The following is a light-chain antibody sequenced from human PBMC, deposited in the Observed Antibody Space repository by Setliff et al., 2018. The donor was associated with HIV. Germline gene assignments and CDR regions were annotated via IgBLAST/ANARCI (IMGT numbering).Light chain of an antibody. Sequence: QSALTQPASVSGSPGQSITISCTGTSSDVGNYNYVSWYQQHPGKAPKLMIYEVSGRPSGVSYRFSGSKSGTTASLTISGLQTEDEADYFCSSYTSSGTLFVFGTGTKGTVL. J-gene: IGLJ1*01. V-gene: IGLV2-14*01. CDR1: SSDVGNYNY. CDR2: EVS. CDR3: SSYTSSGTLFV.